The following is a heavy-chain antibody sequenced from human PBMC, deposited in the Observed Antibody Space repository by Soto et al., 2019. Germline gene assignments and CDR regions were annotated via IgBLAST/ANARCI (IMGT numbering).Heavy chain of an antibody. CDR3: ATLSYRVSSSRDPFDY. Sequence: ASVKVSCKVSGYTLTELSMHWVRQAPGKGLEWMGGFDPEDGETIYAQRFQGRVTMTEDTSTDTAYMELSSLRSEDTAVYYCATLSYRVSSSRDPFDYWGQGTLVTVSS. CDR1: GYTLTELS. V-gene: IGHV1-24*01. CDR2: FDPEDGET. J-gene: IGHJ4*02. D-gene: IGHD6-6*01.